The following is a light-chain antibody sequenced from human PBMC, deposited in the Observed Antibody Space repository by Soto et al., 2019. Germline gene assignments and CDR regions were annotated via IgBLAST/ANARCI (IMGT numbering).Light chain of an antibody. V-gene: IGKV3-20*01. CDR1: QSIGTY. CDR3: QHYGRSPGLFT. Sequence: EIVLTQSPATLSLSPGERATLSCRASQSIGTYLAWYQQKPGQAPRLLIYDTSNRATGIPDRFSGSGSGTDFTLTISRLEPEDFAVYYCQHYGRSPGLFTFGPGTKVDIK. J-gene: IGKJ3*01. CDR2: DTS.